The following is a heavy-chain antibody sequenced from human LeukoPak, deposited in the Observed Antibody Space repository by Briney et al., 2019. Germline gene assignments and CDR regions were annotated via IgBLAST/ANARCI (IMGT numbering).Heavy chain of an antibody. Sequence: ASVKVSCKASGYSFTSYDINWVRQATGQGLEWMGWMNPNSGNTGYAQKFQGRVTMTRNTSISTAYMELSSLRSEDTAVYYCARVVEDSGSYYDYWGQGTLVTVSS. J-gene: IGHJ4*02. CDR1: GYSFTSYD. D-gene: IGHD1-26*01. V-gene: IGHV1-8*01. CDR2: MNPNSGNT. CDR3: ARVVEDSGSYYDY.